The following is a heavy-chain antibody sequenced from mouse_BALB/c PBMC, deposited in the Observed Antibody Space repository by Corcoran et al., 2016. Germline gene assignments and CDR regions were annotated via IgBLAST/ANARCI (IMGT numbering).Heavy chain of an antibody. J-gene: IGHJ4*01. CDR3: ARSLYGNGAMDY. CDR2: INPYNGAT. CDR1: GYSLTGYY. V-gene: IGHV1-26*01. D-gene: IGHD2-1*01. Sequence: EVQLQQSGPELVKPGASVKISCKASGYSLTGYYMHWGKQSQVKSLEGIGRINPYNGATSYNQNFKDKASLTVDKSSSTAYMELHSLTSEDSAVYYCARSLYGNGAMDYWGQGTSVTVSS.